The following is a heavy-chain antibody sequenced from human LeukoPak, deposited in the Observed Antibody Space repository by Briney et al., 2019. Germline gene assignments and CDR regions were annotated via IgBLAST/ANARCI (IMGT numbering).Heavy chain of an antibody. CDR2: ISAGGGST. CDR1: GFTFSSYP. V-gene: IGHV3-23*01. J-gene: IGHJ4*02. Sequence: GGSLRLSCAASGFTFSSYPMSWVRQAPGRGLEWVSTISAGGGSTYFADSVKGRFTISRDNSKNTLYLQMDSLRAEDSAVYYCAKGDSAYYSPIDYWGQGTLVTVSS. CDR3: AKGDSAYYSPIDY. D-gene: IGHD3-22*01.